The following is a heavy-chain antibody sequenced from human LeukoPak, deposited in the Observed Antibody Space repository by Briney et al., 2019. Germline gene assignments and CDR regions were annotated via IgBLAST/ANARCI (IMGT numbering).Heavy chain of an antibody. V-gene: IGHV4-30-4*01. J-gene: IGHJ5*02. CDR2: IYYSGST. CDR1: GGSISSGDYY. Sequence: PSETLSLTCTVSGGSISSGDYYWNWIRQPPGKGLEWIGYIYYSGSTYYNPSLKSRVTISVDTSKNQFSLKLSSVTAADTAVYYCARQYYYDSSGYYAVNWFDPWGQGTLVTVSS. CDR3: ARQYYYDSSGYYAVNWFDP. D-gene: IGHD3-22*01.